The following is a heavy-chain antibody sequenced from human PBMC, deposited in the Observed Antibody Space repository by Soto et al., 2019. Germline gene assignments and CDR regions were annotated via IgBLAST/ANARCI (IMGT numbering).Heavy chain of an antibody. CDR1: GYTFTSYG. CDR3: ARYPLYYYDSSGYYPSDY. V-gene: IGHV1-18*01. CDR2: ISAYNGNT. Sequence: ASVKVSCKASGYTFTSYGISWVRQAPGQGLEWMGWISAYNGNTNYAQKLQGRVTMTTVTSTSTAYMELRSLRSDDTAVYYCARYPLYYYDSSGYYPSDYWGQGTLVTVYS. J-gene: IGHJ4*02. D-gene: IGHD3-22*01.